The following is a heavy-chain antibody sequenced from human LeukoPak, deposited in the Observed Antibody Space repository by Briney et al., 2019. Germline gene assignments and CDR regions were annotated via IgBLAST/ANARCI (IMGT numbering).Heavy chain of an antibody. D-gene: IGHD3-10*01. J-gene: IGHJ4*02. CDR1: GYTFTSYY. CDR2: INPSGGST. V-gene: IGHV1-46*01. CDR3: ARDETDYYGSGSPSDY. Sequence: ASVTVSCKASGYTFTSYYMHWVRQAPGQGLEWMGIINPSGGSTSYAQKFQGRVTMTRDTSTSTVYMELSSLRSEDTAVYYCARDETDYYGSGSPSDYWGQGTLVTVSS.